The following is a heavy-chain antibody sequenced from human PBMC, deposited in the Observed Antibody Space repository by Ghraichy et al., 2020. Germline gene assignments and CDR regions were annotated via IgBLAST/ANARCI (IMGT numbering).Heavy chain of an antibody. J-gene: IGHJ3*01. V-gene: IGHV3-23*01. CDR3: AKVVGVNRYDAFDL. CDR2: ISTGPTPYST. CDR1: GFTFNNYA. D-gene: IGHD3-10*01. Sequence: GGSLRLSCAASGFTFNNYAMSWVRQAPGKGLEWVSAISTGPTPYSTYYTDSVKGRFTISRDDYTNTVYLEASSLRAEDTALYYCAKVVGVNRYDAFDLWGQGTMVTVS.